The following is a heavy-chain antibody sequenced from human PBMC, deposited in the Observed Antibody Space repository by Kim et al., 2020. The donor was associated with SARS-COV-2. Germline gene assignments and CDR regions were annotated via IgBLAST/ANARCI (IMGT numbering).Heavy chain of an antibody. CDR2: INHSGST. D-gene: IGHD6-13*01. J-gene: IGHJ4*02. Sequence: SETLSLTCAVYGGSFSGYYWSWIRQPPGKGLEWIGEINHSGSTNYNPSLKSRVTISVDTSKNQFSLKLSSVTAADTAVYYCAREGERGIAAAIDYWGQGTLVTVSS. CDR1: GGSFSGYY. CDR3: AREGERGIAAAIDY. V-gene: IGHV4-34*01.